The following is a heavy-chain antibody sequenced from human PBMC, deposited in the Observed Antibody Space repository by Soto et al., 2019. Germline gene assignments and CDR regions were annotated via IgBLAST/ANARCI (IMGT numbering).Heavy chain of an antibody. CDR3: ARAQYTGSYLDACDV. J-gene: IGHJ3*01. CDR2: IRYDGSNK. V-gene: IGHV3-33*08. D-gene: IGHD1-26*01. CDR1: VFSFSSYG. Sequence: PVGSLRLSCASSVFSFSSYGMHCVRHSPGKGLDWVAVIRYDGSNKYYAESVKGRFTISRDNSKNTLYVQMNSLTVEDTAVYYCARAQYTGSYLDACDVWGQGTLVIVS.